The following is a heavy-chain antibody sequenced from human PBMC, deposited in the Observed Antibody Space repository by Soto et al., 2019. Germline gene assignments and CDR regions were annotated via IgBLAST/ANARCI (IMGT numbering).Heavy chain of an antibody. CDR2: IIPIFGTA. D-gene: IGHD2-2*01. V-gene: IGHV1-69*13. CDR1: GGTFSSYA. Sequence: ASVKVSCKASGGTFSSYAISWVRQALGQGLEWMGGIIPIFGTANYAQKFQGRVTITADESTSTAYMELSSLRSEDTAVYYCARGGGVCSSTSCYTRGIWFDPWGQGTLVTVSS. J-gene: IGHJ5*02. CDR3: ARGGGVCSSTSCYTRGIWFDP.